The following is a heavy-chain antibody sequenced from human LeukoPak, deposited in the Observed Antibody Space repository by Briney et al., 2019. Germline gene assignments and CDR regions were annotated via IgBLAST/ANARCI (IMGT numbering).Heavy chain of an antibody. J-gene: IGHJ4*02. CDR3: ARATVVAAPPLFDS. D-gene: IGHD2-15*01. V-gene: IGHV3-53*01. CDR2: IYIGGST. CDR1: GFIVSTNY. Sequence: GGSLRLSCAASGFIVSTNYLSWVRQAPGKGLEWVSVIYIGGSTYYTDSVKGRFTISRDNSKNTVYLQMNSLRAEDTAVYYCARATVVAAPPLFDSWGQGTRVTVSS.